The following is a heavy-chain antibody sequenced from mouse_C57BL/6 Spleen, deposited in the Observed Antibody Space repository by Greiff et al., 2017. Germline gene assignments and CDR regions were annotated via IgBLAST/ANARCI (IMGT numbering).Heavy chain of an antibody. J-gene: IGHJ2*01. CDR3: ARSRLQLTGTDYFDY. CDR2: IYPGDGDT. V-gene: IGHV1-82*01. CDR1: GYAFSSSW. D-gene: IGHD4-1*01. Sequence: QVQLQQSGPELVKPGASVKISCKASGYAFSSSWMNWVKQRPGKGLEWIGRIYPGDGDTNYNGKFKGKATLTADKSSSTAYMQRSSLTSEDSEVYFCARSRLQLTGTDYFDYWGQGTTLTVSS.